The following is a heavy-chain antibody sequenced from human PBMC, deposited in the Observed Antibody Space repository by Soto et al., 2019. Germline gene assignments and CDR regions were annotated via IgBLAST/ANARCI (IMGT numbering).Heavy chain of an antibody. V-gene: IGHV4-39*01. CDR2: IYYSGST. CDR3: ARRSIAARHGGWFDP. Sequence: SETLSLTCTVSGGSISSSSYYWSWIRQPPGKGLEWIGSIYYSGSTYYNPSLKSRVTISVDTSKNQFSLKLSSVTAADTAVYYCARRSIAARHGGWFDPWGQGTLVTVSS. J-gene: IGHJ5*02. D-gene: IGHD6-6*01. CDR1: GGSISSSSYY.